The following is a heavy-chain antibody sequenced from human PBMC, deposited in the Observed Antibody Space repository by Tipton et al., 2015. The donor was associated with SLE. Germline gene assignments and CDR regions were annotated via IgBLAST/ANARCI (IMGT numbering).Heavy chain of an antibody. Sequence: LRLSCAVYGGSFSGYYWSWIRQPPGKGLEWIGEINHSGSTNYNLSLKSRVTISVDTSKNQFSLKLSSVTAADTAVYYCARQTQSIVVVVAATPAPWFDYWGQGTLVTVSS. J-gene: IGHJ4*02. CDR3: ARQTQSIVVVVAATPAPWFDY. CDR2: INHSGST. D-gene: IGHD2-15*01. CDR1: GGSFSGYY. V-gene: IGHV4-34*01.